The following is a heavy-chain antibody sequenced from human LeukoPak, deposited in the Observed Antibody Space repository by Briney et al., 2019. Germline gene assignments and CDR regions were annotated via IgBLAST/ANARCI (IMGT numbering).Heavy chain of an antibody. CDR1: GFTFSSYA. CDR3: ARDQSTYYYYGMDV. Sequence: PGRSLRLSCAASGFTFSSYAMHWVRQAPGKGLEWVAVISYDGSNKYYADSVKGRFTISRDNSKNTLYLQTNSLRAEDTAVYYCARDQSTYYYYGMDVWGQGTTVTVSS. CDR2: ISYDGSNK. J-gene: IGHJ6*02. V-gene: IGHV3-30-3*01. D-gene: IGHD2/OR15-2a*01.